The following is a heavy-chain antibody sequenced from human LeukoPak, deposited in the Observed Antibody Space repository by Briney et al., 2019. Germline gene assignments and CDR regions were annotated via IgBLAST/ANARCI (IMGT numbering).Heavy chain of an antibody. CDR2: INPNSGGT. Sequence: ASVTVSCKASGYAFTGYYMHWVRQAPGQGLEWMGRINPNSGGTNYAQKFQGRVTMTRDTSISTAYMELSRLRSDDTAVYYCARGGYDFVYYYYGMDVWGQGTTVTVSS. CDR1: GYAFTGYY. CDR3: ARGGYDFVYYYYGMDV. J-gene: IGHJ6*02. V-gene: IGHV1-2*06. D-gene: IGHD3-3*01.